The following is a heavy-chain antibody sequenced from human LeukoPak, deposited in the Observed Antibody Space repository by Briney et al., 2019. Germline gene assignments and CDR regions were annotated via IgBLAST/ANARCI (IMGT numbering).Heavy chain of an antibody. V-gene: IGHV3-23*01. CDR3: AETCGGDCYSFPIDY. Sequence: GGSLRLSCAASGFTFSSYVMSWVRQAPGKGLEWVSSISNSGGSTYYADSVKGRFTISRDNSKNTLYLQMNSLRAEDTAVYYCAETCGGDCYSFPIDYWGQGTLVTVSS. D-gene: IGHD2-21*02. J-gene: IGHJ4*02. CDR1: GFTFSSYV. CDR2: ISNSGGST.